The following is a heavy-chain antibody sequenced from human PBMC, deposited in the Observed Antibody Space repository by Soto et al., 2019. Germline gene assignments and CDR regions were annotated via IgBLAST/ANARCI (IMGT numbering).Heavy chain of an antibody. CDR3: ARPPSGSYFDAFDI. J-gene: IGHJ3*02. Sequence: GASLKISCKGSGDSFTSYWIGWVRQIPGKGLEWMGIIYPGDSDTRYSPSFQGQVTISADKSISTAYLQWSSLKASDTAMYYCARPPSGSYFDAFDIWGQGTMVTVSS. CDR1: GDSFTSYW. CDR2: IYPGDSDT. V-gene: IGHV5-51*01. D-gene: IGHD1-26*01.